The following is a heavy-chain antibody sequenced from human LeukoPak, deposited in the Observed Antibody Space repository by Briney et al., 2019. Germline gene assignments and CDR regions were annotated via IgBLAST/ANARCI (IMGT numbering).Heavy chain of an antibody. CDR1: GFTFNSYV. Sequence: TGGSLRLSCAASGFTFNSYVMSWVRQAPWERLQWVSGISDSGGNTYYADSVRGRFTISRDNSKNTLYLQMNSLRAEDTAVYYCARHRSSWLIDYWGQGTLVTVSS. D-gene: IGHD6-6*01. V-gene: IGHV3-23*01. J-gene: IGHJ4*02. CDR2: ISDSGGNT. CDR3: ARHRSSWLIDY.